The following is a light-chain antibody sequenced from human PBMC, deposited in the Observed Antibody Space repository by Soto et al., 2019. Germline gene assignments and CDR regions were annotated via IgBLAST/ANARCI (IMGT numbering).Light chain of an antibody. CDR2: DDS. Sequence: SYVLTQPPSVSVAPGQTARITCGGNNIGVKSVHWYQQKPGQAPVLVVYDDSARPSRIPARFSGSNSGNTATLTVSRVEGGDEADYYCHVWDSGSDQGIFGGGTKLTVL. V-gene: IGLV3-21*02. CDR1: NIGVKS. CDR3: HVWDSGSDQGI. J-gene: IGLJ2*01.